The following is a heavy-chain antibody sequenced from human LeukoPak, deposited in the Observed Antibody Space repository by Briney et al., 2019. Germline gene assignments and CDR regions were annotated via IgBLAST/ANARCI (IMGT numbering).Heavy chain of an antibody. CDR3: ARDGRLPY. Sequence: GGSLRLSCAASGFTFSSYSMNWVRQAPGKGLEWVSSISSSGTTIYYADSVKGRFTISRDNAKCSLYLQMDSLRVEDTAVYYCARDGRLPYWGQGTLVTVSS. V-gene: IGHV3-48*04. D-gene: IGHD1-26*01. CDR2: ISSSGTTI. CDR1: GFTFSSYS. J-gene: IGHJ4*02.